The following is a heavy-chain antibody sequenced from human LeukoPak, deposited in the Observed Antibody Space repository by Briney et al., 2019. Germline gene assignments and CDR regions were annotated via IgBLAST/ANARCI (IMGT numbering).Heavy chain of an antibody. CDR3: ARGEPTRRRDGYNWDY. CDR1: GYTFTSYG. D-gene: IGHD5-24*01. V-gene: IGHV1-18*01. J-gene: IGHJ4*02. Sequence: ASVKVSCKASGYTFTSYGISWVRQAPGQGLEWMGWISAYNGNTNYAQKLQGRVTMTTDTSTSTAYMELTSLRSDDTAVYYCARGEPTRRRDGYNWDYRGQGTLVTVSS. CDR2: ISAYNGNT.